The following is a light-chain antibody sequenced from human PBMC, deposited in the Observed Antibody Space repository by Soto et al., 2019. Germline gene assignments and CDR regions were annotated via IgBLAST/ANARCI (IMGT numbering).Light chain of an antibody. Sequence: QSALTQPASVSGSPGQSITISCTGTSSDVGGYNFVSWYQQHPDKAPKLIIYEVSNRPSGVSNRYSASKSGNTASLTISGLQPEDDADYYCSSYTSTSSPVFGGGTKVTVL. J-gene: IGLJ2*01. V-gene: IGLV2-14*01. CDR1: SSDVGGYNF. CDR2: EVS. CDR3: SSYTSTSSPV.